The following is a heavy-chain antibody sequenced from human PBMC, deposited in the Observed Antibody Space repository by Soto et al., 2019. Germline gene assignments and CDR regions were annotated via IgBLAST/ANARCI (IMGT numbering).Heavy chain of an antibody. Sequence: QVQLVQSGAEVKKPGSSVKVSCKASGGTFSSYAFSWVRQAPGQGLEWMGGIIPIFGIANYAQKFKGRVTITADESTSTAYMELSSLRSEDTAVYYCARVRVRFLEWLGSEGWGQGTLVTVSS. D-gene: IGHD3-3*01. CDR1: GGTFSSYA. CDR3: ARVRVRFLEWLGSEG. J-gene: IGHJ4*02. CDR2: IIPIFGIA. V-gene: IGHV1-69*12.